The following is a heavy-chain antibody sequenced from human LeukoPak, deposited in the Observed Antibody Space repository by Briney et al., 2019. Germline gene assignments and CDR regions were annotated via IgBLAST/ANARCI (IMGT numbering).Heavy chain of an antibody. D-gene: IGHD5-12*01. CDR1: GYTFTSYA. V-gene: IGHV1-2*02. J-gene: IGHJ4*02. Sequence: ASVKVSCKASGYTFTSYAMNWVRQAPGQGLEWMGWINPNSGGTNYAQKFQGRVTMTRDTSISTAYMELSRLRSDDTAVYYCARRKYSGYDLLFDYWGQGTLVTVSS. CDR3: ARRKYSGYDLLFDY. CDR2: INPNSGGT.